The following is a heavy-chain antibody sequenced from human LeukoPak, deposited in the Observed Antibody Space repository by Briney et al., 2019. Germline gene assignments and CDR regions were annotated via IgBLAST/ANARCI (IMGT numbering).Heavy chain of an antibody. CDR1: GFTFDDYG. CDR2: IKWNGGST. D-gene: IGHD4-17*01. V-gene: IGHV3-20*04. J-gene: IGHJ4*02. CDR3: ARDDDYGDYFDY. Sequence: PGGSLRLSCAASGFTFDDYGMSWVRQAPGKGLEWVSNIKWNGGSTGYADSVKGRFTISRDNAKNTLYLQMNTLRAEDTAVYFCARDDDYGDYFDYWGRGTLVTVSS.